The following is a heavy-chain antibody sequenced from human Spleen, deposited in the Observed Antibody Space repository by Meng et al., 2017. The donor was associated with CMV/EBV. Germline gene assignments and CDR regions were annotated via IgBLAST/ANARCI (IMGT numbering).Heavy chain of an antibody. CDR3: AKERGYGGNSASDY. CDR1: GFTFRRHA. CDR2: ISGSGGTT. V-gene: IGHV3-23*01. Sequence: GESLKIFCAASGFTFRRHAMSRVRQAPGKGLEWVSVISGSGGTTFYADSVKGRLTISRDNSKNTIYLQMNSVSAEDTGINRCAKERGYGGNSASDYWGQGTLVTVSS. J-gene: IGHJ4*02. D-gene: IGHD4-23*01.